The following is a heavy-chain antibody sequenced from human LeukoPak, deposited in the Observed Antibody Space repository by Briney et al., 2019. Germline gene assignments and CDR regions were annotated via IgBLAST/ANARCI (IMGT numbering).Heavy chain of an antibody. V-gene: IGHV3-23*01. J-gene: IGHJ4*02. CDR1: GFTFNNYA. Sequence: GGSLRLSCAASGFTFNNYAMSWVRQAPGKGLEWVSAISGSGGSTYYADSVRGRFTISRDNSKNTLYVQMTSLRAEDTAIYYCARDGGWGLLQAKYYFDYWGQGTLVTVSS. CDR3: ARDGGWGLLQAKYYFDY. CDR2: ISGSGGST. D-gene: IGHD1-26*01.